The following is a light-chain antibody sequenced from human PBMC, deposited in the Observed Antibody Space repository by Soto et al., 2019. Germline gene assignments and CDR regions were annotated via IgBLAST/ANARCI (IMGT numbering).Light chain of an antibody. Sequence: DIQMTQPPSTLSASVGDRVTITCRATQNIYGWLAWYQQKSGKAPTLLIYDASRLESGLPSRFSGSGFGTEFTVIISSLQTDDFATYYCQQYNSYPWTFGQGTKVDIK. CDR2: DAS. J-gene: IGKJ1*01. V-gene: IGKV1-5*01. CDR1: QNIYGW. CDR3: QQYNSYPWT.